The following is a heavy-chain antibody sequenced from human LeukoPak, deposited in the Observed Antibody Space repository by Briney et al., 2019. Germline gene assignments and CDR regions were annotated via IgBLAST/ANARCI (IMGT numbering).Heavy chain of an antibody. CDR3: AKDPYIVSSTSQNWFDP. V-gene: IGHV3-23*01. Sequence: GGSLRLSCAASGFTFSSYAVSWVRQAPGKGLEWVSAISGSGGSTYYADSVKGRFTISRDNSKNTLYLQMNSLGAEDTAVYYCAKDPYIVSSTSQNWFDPWGQGTLVTVSS. J-gene: IGHJ5*02. CDR2: ISGSGGST. CDR1: GFTFSSYA. D-gene: IGHD2-2*01.